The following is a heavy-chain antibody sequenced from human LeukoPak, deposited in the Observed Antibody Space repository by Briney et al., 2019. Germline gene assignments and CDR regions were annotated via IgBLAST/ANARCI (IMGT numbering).Heavy chain of an antibody. CDR3: ARHLNNGFDI. V-gene: IGHV4-39*01. D-gene: IGHD2/OR15-2a*01. CDR1: GVSISSTTYS. J-gene: IGHJ3*02. CDR2: ISYTGNT. Sequence: KPSETLSLTCTISGVSISSTTYSWGWIRQPPGKGLEWIGNISYTGNTYYNPSLKSRVTLSVDTSKNQFSLKLSSVPAADTAIYYCARHLNNGFDIWGRGTMVTVSS.